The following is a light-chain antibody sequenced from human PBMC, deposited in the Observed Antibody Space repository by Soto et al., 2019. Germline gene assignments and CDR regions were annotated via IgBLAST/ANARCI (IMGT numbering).Light chain of an antibody. J-gene: IGKJ3*01. CDR1: QSVSSTF. CDR3: QQYGSSPFT. CDR2: GAS. V-gene: IGKV3-20*01. Sequence: EIVLTQSPRTLSLSPGERATLSCRASQSVSSTFFAWFQQKPGQAPRLLIYGASSRATGIPDRFSGSGSGTDFTLTISRLEPEDFAVYYCQQYGSSPFTFGPGTKVDIK.